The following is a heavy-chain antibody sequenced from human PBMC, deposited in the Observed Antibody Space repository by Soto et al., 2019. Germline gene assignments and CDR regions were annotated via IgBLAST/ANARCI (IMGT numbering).Heavy chain of an antibody. V-gene: IGHV4-39*01. Sequence: QLQLQESGPGLVKPSETLSLTCTVSGGSISSSSYYWGWIRQPPGKGLEWIGSIYYSGSTYYNPSLKSRVTISVDTSKNQFSLKLSSVTAADTAVYYCARGEHWGRHYDILTGYFRNWFDPWGQGTLVTVSS. D-gene: IGHD3-9*01. CDR2: IYYSGST. J-gene: IGHJ5*02. CDR1: GGSISSSSYY. CDR3: ARGEHWGRHYDILTGYFRNWFDP.